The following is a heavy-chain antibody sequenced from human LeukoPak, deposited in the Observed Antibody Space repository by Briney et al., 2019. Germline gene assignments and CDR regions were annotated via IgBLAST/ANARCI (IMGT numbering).Heavy chain of an antibody. CDR2: IIPIFGTA. V-gene: IGHV1-69*06. J-gene: IGHJ5*02. CDR3: ARVGDDCSSTSCTTYNWFDP. D-gene: IGHD2-2*01. Sequence: SVKVSRKASGGTFSSYAISWVRQAPGQGLEWMGGIIPIFGTANYAQKFQGRVTITADKSTSTAYMELSSLRSEDTAVYYCARVGDDCSSTSCTTYNWFDPWGQGTLVTVSS. CDR1: GGTFSSYA.